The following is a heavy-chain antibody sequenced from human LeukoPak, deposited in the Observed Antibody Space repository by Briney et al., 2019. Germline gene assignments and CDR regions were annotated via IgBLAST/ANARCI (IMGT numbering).Heavy chain of an antibody. Sequence: ASVKVAYKASGYSLNDFYIHWVRQAPGQGLEYVVWITPKSGETYWPERFQGRVTMTRGASVSTAYVELSSRRSDDTAVYFCARVRLADERAWAYWGQGTRVTVSS. CDR2: ITPKSGET. D-gene: IGHD3-3*02. V-gene: IGHV1-2*02. J-gene: IGHJ4*02. CDR1: GYSLNDFY. CDR3: ARVRLADERAWAY.